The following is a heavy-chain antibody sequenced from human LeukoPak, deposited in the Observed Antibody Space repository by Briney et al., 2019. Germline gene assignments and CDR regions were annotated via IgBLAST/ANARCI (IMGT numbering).Heavy chain of an antibody. V-gene: IGHV1-2*04. CDR1: GYTFTGYY. J-gene: IGHJ4*02. CDR3: ARDDPDYDFWSGPYRY. Sequence: GASVKVSCKASGYTFTGYYMHWVRQAPGQGLEWMGWINPNSGGTNYAQKFQGWVTMTRDTSISTAYMELSRLRSDDTAVYYCARDDPDYDFWSGPYRYWGQGTLVTVSS. D-gene: IGHD3-3*01. CDR2: INPNSGGT.